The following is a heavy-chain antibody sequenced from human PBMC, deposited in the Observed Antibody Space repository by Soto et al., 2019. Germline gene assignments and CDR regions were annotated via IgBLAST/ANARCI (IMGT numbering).Heavy chain of an antibody. CDR1: GYTFTSYG. CDR2: ISAYNGNT. D-gene: IGHD3-16*02. J-gene: IGHJ5*02. V-gene: IGHV1-18*01. CDR3: ARSSGGNVGIIIDGSNWFDP. Sequence: ASVKVSCKASGYTFTSYGISWVRQAPGQGLEWMGWISAYNGNTNYAQKLQGRVTMTRDTSRSTVYMELRSLRSDDTAIYYCARSSGGNVGIIIDGSNWFDPWAQGTLVPVS.